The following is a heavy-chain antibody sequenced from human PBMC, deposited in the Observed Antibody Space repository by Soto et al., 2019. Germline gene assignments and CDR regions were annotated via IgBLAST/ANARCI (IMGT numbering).Heavy chain of an antibody. CDR1: GFTFSSYA. J-gene: IGHJ3*02. D-gene: IGHD1-26*01. CDR2: ISGSGGST. V-gene: IGHV3-23*01. Sequence: PGGSLRLSCAASGFTFSSYAMSWVRQAPGKGLEWVSAISGSGGSTYYADSVKGRFTISRDNSKNTLYLQMNSLRDKDTAVYYCALQGTSGSSGWCAFDIWGQGTTVTVSS. CDR3: ALQGTSGSSGWCAFDI.